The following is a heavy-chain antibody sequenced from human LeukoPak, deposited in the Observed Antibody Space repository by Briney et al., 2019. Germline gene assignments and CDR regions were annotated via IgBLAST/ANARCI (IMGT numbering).Heavy chain of an antibody. D-gene: IGHD5-24*01. Sequence: SQTLSLTCAISGDSVSSNSAAWNWIRQSPSRGLEWLGRTYYRSKWYNEYAVSVKSRITINPDTSKNQFSLQLNSVTPEDTAVYYCARDHRRDGYNLEAFDIWGQGTMVTVSS. CDR3: ARDHRRDGYNLEAFDI. J-gene: IGHJ3*02. V-gene: IGHV6-1*01. CDR1: GDSVSSNSAA. CDR2: TYYRSKWYN.